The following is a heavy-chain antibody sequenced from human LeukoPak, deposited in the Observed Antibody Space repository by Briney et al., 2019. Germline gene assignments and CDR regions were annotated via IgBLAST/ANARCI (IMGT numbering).Heavy chain of an antibody. V-gene: IGHV1-18*04. Sequence: ASVKVSCKASGYTFASYGLTWVRQAPGQGLEWMGWSSVNNGNTNFAQKFRGRLTTTTATSTSTVAMELRSLRSDDTAVYYCARVQLAAADDFWYFDLWGRGTLVTVSS. CDR1: GYTFASYG. D-gene: IGHD6-13*01. CDR2: SSVNNGNT. J-gene: IGHJ2*01. CDR3: ARVQLAAADDFWYFDL.